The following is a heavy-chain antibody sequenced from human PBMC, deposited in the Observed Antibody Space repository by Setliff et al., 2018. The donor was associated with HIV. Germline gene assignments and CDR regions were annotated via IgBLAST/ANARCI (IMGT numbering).Heavy chain of an antibody. V-gene: IGHV4-61*02. CDR1: GGSISGGSYY. Sequence: SETLSLTCTVSGGSISGGSYYWNWIRQPAGKGLEWIGRIYTSGSTNYNPSLKSRVTISVDTSKNQFSLKLSSVTAADTAVYYCAREDYYYYGMDVWGQGTTVTVSS. CDR3: AREDYYYYGMDV. J-gene: IGHJ6*02. CDR2: IYTSGST.